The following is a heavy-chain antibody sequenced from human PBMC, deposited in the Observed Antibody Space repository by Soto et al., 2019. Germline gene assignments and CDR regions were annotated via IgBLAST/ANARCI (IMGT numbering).Heavy chain of an antibody. J-gene: IGHJ3*02. CDR1: GYTFTSYG. CDR3: ARVMNQGITIFGVVIIPDDAFDI. Sequence: GASVKVSCKASGYTFTSYGISWVRQAPGQGLEWMGWISAYNGNTNYAQKLQGRVTMTTDTSTSTAYMELRSLRSDDTAVYYCARVMNQGITIFGVVIIPDDAFDIWGQGTMVTVSS. D-gene: IGHD3-3*01. CDR2: ISAYNGNT. V-gene: IGHV1-18*01.